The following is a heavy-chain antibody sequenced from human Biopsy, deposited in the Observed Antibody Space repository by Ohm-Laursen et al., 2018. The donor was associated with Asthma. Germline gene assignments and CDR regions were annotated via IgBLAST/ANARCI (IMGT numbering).Heavy chain of an antibody. CDR3: ARQSGQEYGDSIPFDT. D-gene: IGHD3-22*01. CDR2: IYSGGTS. Sequence: SLRLSCAASGFAVSRDHMFWVRQAPGKGLEWVSVIYSGGTSHTADSVRGRFTISRDYSRNRLYLQINSLTVEDSAVYFCARQSGQEYGDSIPFDTWGQGTKVAVSS. J-gene: IGHJ3*02. CDR1: GFAVSRDH. V-gene: IGHV3-66*02.